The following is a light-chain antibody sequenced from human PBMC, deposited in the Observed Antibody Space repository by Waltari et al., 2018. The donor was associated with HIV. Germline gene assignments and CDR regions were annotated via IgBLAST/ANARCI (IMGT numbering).Light chain of an antibody. CDR2: DVN. J-gene: IGLJ3*02. CDR1: SSDVGGYNY. Sequence: QSALTQPRSMSGSPGQSVTISCTGTSSDVGGYNYVSWYQQHPGKAPKLIIFDVNKRPSGVPDRFSGSKSGNTASLTISGLQAEDEADYYCCSYADNYTWVFGGGTKLTVL. CDR3: CSYADNYTWV. V-gene: IGLV2-11*01.